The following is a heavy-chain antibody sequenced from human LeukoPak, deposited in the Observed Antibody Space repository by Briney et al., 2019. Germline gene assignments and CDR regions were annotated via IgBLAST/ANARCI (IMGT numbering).Heavy chain of an antibody. Sequence: SETLSLTCTVSGDSISSGGYYWSWIRQPAGKGLEWIGRIYTSGSTNYNPSLKSRVTMSVDTSKNQFSLKLSSVTAADTAVYYCAREGVSGWYVRTVFYYGMDVWGQGTTVTVSS. CDR3: AREGVSGWYVRTVFYYGMDV. CDR2: IYTSGST. D-gene: IGHD6-19*01. J-gene: IGHJ6*02. CDR1: GDSISSGGYY. V-gene: IGHV4-61*02.